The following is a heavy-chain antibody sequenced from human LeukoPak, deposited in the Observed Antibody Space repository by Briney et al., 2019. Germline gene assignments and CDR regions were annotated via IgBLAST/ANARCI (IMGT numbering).Heavy chain of an antibody. D-gene: IGHD3-10*01. CDR3: AIQGLWFGDSDSYYFDY. Sequence: SVKVSCKASGGTFSSYTISWVRQAPGQGLEWMGGIIPIFGTANYAQKFQGRVTITADKSTSTAYMELRSLRSDDTAVYYCAIQGLWFGDSDSYYFDYWGQGTLVTVSS. V-gene: IGHV1-69*06. CDR2: IIPIFGTA. J-gene: IGHJ4*02. CDR1: GGTFSSYT.